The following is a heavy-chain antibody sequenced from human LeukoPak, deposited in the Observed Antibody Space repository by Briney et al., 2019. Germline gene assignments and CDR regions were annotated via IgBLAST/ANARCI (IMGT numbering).Heavy chain of an antibody. CDR2: ISSSSSHI. J-gene: IGHJ3*02. CDR3: ARDLRGLDAFDI. CDR1: GFTFSIYS. Sequence: KTGGSLRLSCAASGFTFSIYSMNWVRQAPGKGLEWVSCISSSSSHIYYSDSVKGRFTISRDNAKNSLYLQMNSLTAEDTAVYFCARDLRGLDAFDIWGQGTMVTVS. V-gene: IGHV3-21*01.